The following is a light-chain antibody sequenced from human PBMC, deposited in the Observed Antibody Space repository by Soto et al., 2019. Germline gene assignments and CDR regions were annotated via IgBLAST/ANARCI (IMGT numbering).Light chain of an antibody. Sequence: EIVLTQSPATLSWSPGEIATLSCRASQSLSRSLAWSQQKPGQAPSLLNYAASTRATGIQARFSGSGSGTHFTLTISILEAADVALYCCHQRANWALTFGGGT. J-gene: IGKJ4*01. CDR1: QSLSRS. CDR2: AAS. CDR3: HQRANWALT. V-gene: IGKV3-11*01.